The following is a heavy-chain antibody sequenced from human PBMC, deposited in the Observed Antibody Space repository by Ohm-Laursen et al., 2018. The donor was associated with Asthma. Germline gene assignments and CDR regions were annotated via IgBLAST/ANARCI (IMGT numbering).Heavy chain of an antibody. D-gene: IGHD1/OR15-1a*01. J-gene: IGHJ3*02. Sequence: SLRLSCAASGFTVSNNDMIWVRQAPGKGLDWVSVIFGSTGTNYADSVKGRFTISRYNSKNTIYLQINSLRAEDTAVYYCAISLTTPGAFDIWGQGTMVTVSS. CDR2: IFGSTGT. CDR1: GFTVSNND. CDR3: AISLTTPGAFDI. V-gene: IGHV3-53*01.